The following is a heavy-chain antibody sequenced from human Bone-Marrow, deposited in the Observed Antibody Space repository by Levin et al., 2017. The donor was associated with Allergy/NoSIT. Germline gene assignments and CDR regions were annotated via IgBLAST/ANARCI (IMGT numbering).Heavy chain of an antibody. V-gene: IGHV1-2*02. D-gene: IGHD6-13*01. Sequence: PGESLKISCTASGYTFTEYYIHWVRQVPGQGLEWLGWINVNRGATTIAQTFQGRVTMASDTSLNTAHMELSRLRSDDTAIYFCARRLGSAGDYYYGLDVWGQGTPVTVSS. CDR3: ARRLGSAGDYYYGLDV. CDR1: GYTFTEYY. J-gene: IGHJ6*02. CDR2: INVNRGAT.